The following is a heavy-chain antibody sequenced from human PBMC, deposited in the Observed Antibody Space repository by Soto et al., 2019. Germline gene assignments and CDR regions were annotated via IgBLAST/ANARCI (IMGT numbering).Heavy chain of an antibody. J-gene: IGHJ6*02. Sequence: PGGSLRLSCAASGFTFSSYAMHWVRQAPGKGLEWVAVISYDGSNKYYADSAKGRFTISRDNSKNTLYLQMNSLRAEDTAVYYCARDRDYDGYYYYGMDVWGQGTTVTVSS. D-gene: IGHD5-12*01. CDR3: ARDRDYDGYYYYGMDV. V-gene: IGHV3-30-3*01. CDR2: ISYDGSNK. CDR1: GFTFSSYA.